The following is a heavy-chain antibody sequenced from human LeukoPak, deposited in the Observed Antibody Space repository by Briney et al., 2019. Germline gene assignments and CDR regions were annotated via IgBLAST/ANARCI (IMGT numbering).Heavy chain of an antibody. D-gene: IGHD5-12*01. V-gene: IGHV3-7*01. CDR3: VRDGGVSGYDLLDY. CDR1: GLNCSNYW. Sequence: GGSLRLSCEDSGLNCSNYWMTWVRQAPGKGLEWVAHINQDGSEEHYMDSVKARFTISRDNAKNSLSLQMNSLRAEDTAVYYCVRDGGVSGYDLLDYWGQGTLVTVSS. J-gene: IGHJ4*02. CDR2: INQDGSEE.